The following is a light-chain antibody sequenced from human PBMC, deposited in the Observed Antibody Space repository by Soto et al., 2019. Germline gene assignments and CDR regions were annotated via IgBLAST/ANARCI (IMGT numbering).Light chain of an antibody. CDR1: QGISTY. Sequence: DIQMTQSPSTLSGSVGDRVTITCRASQGISTYLNWYQKKPGKAPKLLIYAASSLQSGVPSRFSGSGSETDFTLTISSLQPEDFATYYCQQSYSTTWTFGQGTKVDIK. CDR2: AAS. V-gene: IGKV1-39*01. J-gene: IGKJ1*01. CDR3: QQSYSTTWT.